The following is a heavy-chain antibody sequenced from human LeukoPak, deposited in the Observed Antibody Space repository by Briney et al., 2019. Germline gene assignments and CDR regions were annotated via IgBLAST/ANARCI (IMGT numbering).Heavy chain of an antibody. CDR3: ARQGYGSGSQDNWFDP. CDR1: GGSISSGAYY. CDR2: IYYTGT. V-gene: IGHV4-31*03. Sequence: PSETPSLTCTVSGGSISSGAYYWSWIRQHPGKGLEWIGYIYYTGTYYSPSLKSRVTISVDTSKNQFSLKLSSVTAADTAVYYCARQGYGSGSQDNWFDPWGQGTLVTVSS. D-gene: IGHD3-10*01. J-gene: IGHJ5*02.